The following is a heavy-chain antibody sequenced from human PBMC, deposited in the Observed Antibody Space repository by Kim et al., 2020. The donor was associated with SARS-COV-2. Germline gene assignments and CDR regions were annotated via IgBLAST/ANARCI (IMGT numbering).Heavy chain of an antibody. D-gene: IGHD6-19*01. CDR2: NK. Sequence: NKYYADSVKGRFTISRDNSKNTLYLQMNSLGAEETAVYCCAGDTSGWYLDYWGQGTLVTVSS. CDR3: AGDTSGWYLDY. J-gene: IGHJ4*02. V-gene: IGHV3-30*01.